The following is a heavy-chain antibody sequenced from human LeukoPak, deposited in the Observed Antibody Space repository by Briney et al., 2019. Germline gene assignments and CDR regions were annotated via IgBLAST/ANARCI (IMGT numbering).Heavy chain of an antibody. D-gene: IGHD6-6*01. CDR3: ARSGAETTSSQDLDY. CDR1: GESLSDTF. J-gene: IGHJ4*02. Sequence: SETLVNPSATSGESLSDTFWYYARQPPGKGLEWIAYISNSGSTNYNPSLWSRVTISVDTSKNQFSLRLSSVTAADTAVYYCARSGAETTSSQDLDYWGQGTLVTVSS. V-gene: IGHV4-59*12. CDR2: ISNSGST.